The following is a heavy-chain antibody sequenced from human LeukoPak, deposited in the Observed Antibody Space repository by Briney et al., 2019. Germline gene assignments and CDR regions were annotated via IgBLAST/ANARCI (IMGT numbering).Heavy chain of an antibody. CDR1: GFTLSSYA. CDR3: ARYFFGMDV. J-gene: IGHJ6*02. D-gene: IGHD2/OR15-2a*01. V-gene: IGHV3-7*01. Sequence: PGGSLRLSCAASGFTLSSYAMSWVRQAPGKGLEWVANIKHDGSLKYYMDPVKGRFTISRDNSLNSVYLQMNSVRAEDTAVYYCARYFFGMDVWGQGTTVTVSS. CDR2: IKHDGSLK.